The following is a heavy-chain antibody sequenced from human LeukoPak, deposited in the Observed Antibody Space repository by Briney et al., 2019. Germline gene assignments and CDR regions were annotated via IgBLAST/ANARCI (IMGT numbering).Heavy chain of an antibody. CDR3: AKEFDYYDSSGYFR. V-gene: IGHV3-30*02. CDR1: GFTFSSYG. Sequence: GGSLRLSCAASGFTFSSYGMHWVRQAPGKGLEWVAFIRYDGSNKYYADSVKGRFTISRDNSKNTLYLQMNSLRAEDTAVYYCAKEFDYYDSSGYFRWGRGTLVTVSS. J-gene: IGHJ4*02. D-gene: IGHD3-22*01. CDR2: IRYDGSNK.